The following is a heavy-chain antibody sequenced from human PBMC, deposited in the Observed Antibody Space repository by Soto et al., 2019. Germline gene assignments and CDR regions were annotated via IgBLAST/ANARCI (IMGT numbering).Heavy chain of an antibody. CDR1: GFTFRNYW. Sequence: GGSLRLSCLASGFTFRNYWMSWVRQSPGKGLEWVANIKHDGSERYYLDSVKGRFTISRDNTQNSLYLQLDSLRADDTAVYFCVRYYDFWTGYSLFDYWGQGTRVTVSS. V-gene: IGHV3-7*01. D-gene: IGHD3-3*01. CDR2: IKHDGSER. J-gene: IGHJ4*02. CDR3: VRYYDFWTGYSLFDY.